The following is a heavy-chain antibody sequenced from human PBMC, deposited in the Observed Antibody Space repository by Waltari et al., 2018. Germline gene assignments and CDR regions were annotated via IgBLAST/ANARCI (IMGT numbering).Heavy chain of an antibody. CDR2: IWFDGSNE. J-gene: IGHJ4*02. V-gene: IGHV3-33*01. Sequence: WVASIWFDGSNENYGDSVQGRFIISRDNSKHTLHLQLNSLRVEDTAVYYCARDQYYDSSGYRQLYYFDYWGQGTLVTVSS. D-gene: IGHD3-22*01. CDR3: ARDQYYDSSGYRQLYYFDY.